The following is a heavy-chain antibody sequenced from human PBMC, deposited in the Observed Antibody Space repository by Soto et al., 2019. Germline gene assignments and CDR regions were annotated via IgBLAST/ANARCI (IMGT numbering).Heavy chain of an antibody. J-gene: IGHJ4*02. CDR2: ISGSGGST. CDR1: GFTFSSYA. Sequence: EVQLLESGGGLVQPGGSLRLSCAASGFTFSSYAMSWVRQAPGKGLEWVSVISGSGGSTYYADSVKGRFTISRDNSKNTLYLQMNSMRAEDTPVYYCAKRSYGLHFDYWGQGTLVTVSS. CDR3: AKRSYGLHFDY. V-gene: IGHV3-23*01. D-gene: IGHD5-18*01.